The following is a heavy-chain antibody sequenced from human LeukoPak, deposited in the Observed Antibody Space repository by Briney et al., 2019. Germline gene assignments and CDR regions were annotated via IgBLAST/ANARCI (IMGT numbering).Heavy chain of an antibody. Sequence: SETLSLTCAVYGGSFSGYYWSWIRQPPGKGLEWIGEINHSGSTNYNPSLKSRVTISVDTSKNQFSLKLSSLTAADTAVYYCARPLTGRAFDIWGQGTMVTVSS. J-gene: IGHJ3*02. CDR3: ARPLTGRAFDI. CDR2: INHSGST. CDR1: GGSFSGYY. D-gene: IGHD3-10*01. V-gene: IGHV4-34*01.